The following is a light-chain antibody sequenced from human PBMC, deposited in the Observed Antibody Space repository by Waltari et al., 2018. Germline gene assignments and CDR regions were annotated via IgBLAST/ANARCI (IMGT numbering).Light chain of an antibody. V-gene: IGLV1-51*01. CDR3: GTWDNNLSPGGV. Sequence: QSVLTQPPSVSAAPGQKVTISCSGRSSNIGRYSLSCYPQLPGTAPKLLIYDDYKRPSGIPDRFSGSKSGTSATLGITGLQTGDEAEYYCGTWDNNLSPGGVFGGGTKLTVL. CDR1: SSNIGRYS. J-gene: IGLJ3*02. CDR2: DDY.